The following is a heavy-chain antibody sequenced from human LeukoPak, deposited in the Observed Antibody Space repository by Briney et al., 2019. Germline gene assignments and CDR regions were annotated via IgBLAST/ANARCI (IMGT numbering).Heavy chain of an antibody. Sequence: PSETLSLTCAVYGGSFSGYYWNWIRQPPGKGLEWIGEINHGGSTNYNPSLKSRVTISVDTSKNQFSLKLSSVTAADTAVYYCARGPYYDFWSGYYTDGFDYWGQGTLVTVSS. CDR2: INHGGST. J-gene: IGHJ4*02. CDR3: ARGPYYDFWSGYYTDGFDY. D-gene: IGHD3-3*01. V-gene: IGHV4-34*01. CDR1: GGSFSGYY.